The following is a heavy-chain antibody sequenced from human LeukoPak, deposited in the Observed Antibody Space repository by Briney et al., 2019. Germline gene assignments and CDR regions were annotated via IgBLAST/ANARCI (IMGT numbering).Heavy chain of an antibody. CDR3: ARVGIQLGTD. V-gene: IGHV4-30-4*01. D-gene: IGHD5-18*01. CDR1: GGSISSGGYY. Sequence: SETLSLTCTVSGGSISSGGYYWSWIRQPPGKGLEWIGYIYYSGSTYYNPSLKSRVTISVDTSKNQFSLKLSSVTAADTAVYYCARVGIQLGTDWGQGTLDTVSS. CDR2: IYYSGST. J-gene: IGHJ4*02.